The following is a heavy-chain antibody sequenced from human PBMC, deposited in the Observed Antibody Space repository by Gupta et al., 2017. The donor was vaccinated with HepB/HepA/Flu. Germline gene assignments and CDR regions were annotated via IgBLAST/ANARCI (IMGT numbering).Heavy chain of an antibody. CDR3: ARRDYYDSSGYYVDAFDI. CDR2: IYPGDSDT. J-gene: IGHJ3*02. D-gene: IGHD3-22*01. Sequence: LGKGLEWMGIIYPGDSDTRYSPSFQGQVTISADKSISTAYLQWSSLKASDTAMYYCARRDYYDSSGYYVDAFDIWGQGTMVTVSS. V-gene: IGHV5-51*01.